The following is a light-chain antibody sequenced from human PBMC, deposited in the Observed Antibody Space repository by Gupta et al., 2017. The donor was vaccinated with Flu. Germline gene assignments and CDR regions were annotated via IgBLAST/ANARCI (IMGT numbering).Light chain of an antibody. Sequence: ERATVSCRASQSVRSSYLGLYQQKPGRATRLVIYGASSRATSSPDRCSGSGSGTDVTLTMSRLEAGDFAVYYCQQYGSSPLTFGGGTKVKIK. CDR1: QSVRSSY. V-gene: IGKV3-20*01. CDR2: GAS. CDR3: QQYGSSPLT. J-gene: IGKJ4*01.